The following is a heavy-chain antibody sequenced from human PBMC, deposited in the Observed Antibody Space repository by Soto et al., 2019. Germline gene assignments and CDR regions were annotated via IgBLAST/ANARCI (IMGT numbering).Heavy chain of an antibody. CDR1: GFTYSNAD. CDR2: ISYSGDKT. CDR3: AKSVSGRRTYYFDY. J-gene: IGHJ4*02. Sequence: GGSLRLSCAASGFTYSNADMSWARQAPGEGLEWVSSISYSGDKTYYVDSVRGRFAISRDNTNSRLFLQMNSLRAEDTAVYYCAKSVSGRRTYYFDYWGQGTLVTVSS. V-gene: IGHV3-23*01.